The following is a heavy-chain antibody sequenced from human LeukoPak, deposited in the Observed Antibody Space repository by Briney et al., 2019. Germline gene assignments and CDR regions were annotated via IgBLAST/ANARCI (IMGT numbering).Heavy chain of an antibody. CDR2: INSDGSST. V-gene: IGHV3-74*01. CDR1: GFTFSNYW. CDR3: ARGQAQQWLVSPWNYYYMDV. Sequence: PGGSLRLSCAASGFTFSNYWMHWVRQAPGKGLVWVSRINSDGSSTNYADSVKGRFTISRDNAKNTLYLQMNSLRAEDTAVYYCARGQAQQWLVSPWNYYYMDVWGKGTTVTISS. J-gene: IGHJ6*03. D-gene: IGHD6-19*01.